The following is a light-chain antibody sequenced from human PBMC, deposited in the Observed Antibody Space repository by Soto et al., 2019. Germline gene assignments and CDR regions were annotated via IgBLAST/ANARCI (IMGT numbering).Light chain of an antibody. J-gene: IGLJ1*01. CDR1: NTDVGGYNY. V-gene: IGLV2-14*03. CDR3: SSYSDNSTYV. CDR2: EVS. Sequence: QSALTQPASVSGSPGQSITISCSGTNTDVGGYNYVSWYQQYPGKAPKLIIYEVSNRPSGVSNRFSGSKSGSTASLTISGLQAEDEGDYYCSSYSDNSTYVFATGTKVTVL.